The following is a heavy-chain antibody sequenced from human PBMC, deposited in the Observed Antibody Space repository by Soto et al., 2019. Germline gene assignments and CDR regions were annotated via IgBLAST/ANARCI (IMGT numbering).Heavy chain of an antibody. Sequence: GGSLRLSCAASGFTFSNAWMSWVRQAPGKGLEWVGRIKSKTDGGTTDYAAPVKGRFTISRDDSKNTLYLQMNSLKTEDTAVYYCTTGVATVTRGADYWGQGTLVTVSS. D-gene: IGHD4-4*01. J-gene: IGHJ4*02. CDR2: IKSKTDGGTT. CDR1: GFTFSNAW. CDR3: TTGVATVTRGADY. V-gene: IGHV3-15*01.